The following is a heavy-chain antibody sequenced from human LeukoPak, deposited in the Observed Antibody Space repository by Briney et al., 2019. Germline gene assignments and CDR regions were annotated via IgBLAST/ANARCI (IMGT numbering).Heavy chain of an antibody. J-gene: IGHJ4*02. CDR1: GFSFSDYN. D-gene: IGHD3-22*01. CDR3: ARVQQYDKFDY. V-gene: IGHV3-21*04. CDR2: ISGSSSYI. Sequence: GGSLRLSCAASGFSFSDYNMHWVPQAPGKGLEWVSSISGSSSYIYYAVSLKGRFTISRDNAKNSLYLQMNSLRAEDTAFYYCARVQQYDKFDYWGQGTLVTVSS.